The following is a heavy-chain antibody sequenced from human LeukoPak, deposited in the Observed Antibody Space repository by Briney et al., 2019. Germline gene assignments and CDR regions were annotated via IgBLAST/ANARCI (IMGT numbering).Heavy chain of an antibody. D-gene: IGHD5-18*01. CDR3: ASAGYSYGSFFD. CDR2: ISGSGGRT. CDR1: GFTFSSYS. V-gene: IGHV3-23*01. J-gene: IGHJ4*02. Sequence: GGSLRLSCAASGFTFSSYSMNWVRRAPGKGLEWVSAISGSGGRTFYAGSVKGRFAISRDNSKSTVYLQMNSLRAGDTAIYYCASAGYSYGSFFDWGQGTLVTVSS.